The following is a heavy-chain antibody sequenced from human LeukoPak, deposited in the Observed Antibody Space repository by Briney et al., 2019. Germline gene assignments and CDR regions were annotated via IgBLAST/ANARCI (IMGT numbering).Heavy chain of an antibody. V-gene: IGHV3-23*01. CDR2: ISGDGVSP. CDR1: GFTFNNYA. CDR3: ANRGLTRWPFGY. D-gene: IGHD3-10*01. Sequence: PGGSLRLSCAASGFTFNNYALAWVRQTPEKGLECVSAISGDGVSPYYVDSVRGRFTISRDNSKNTLYLQMNSLRAEDTAVYYCANRGLTRWPFGYWGQGTLVTVSS. J-gene: IGHJ4*02.